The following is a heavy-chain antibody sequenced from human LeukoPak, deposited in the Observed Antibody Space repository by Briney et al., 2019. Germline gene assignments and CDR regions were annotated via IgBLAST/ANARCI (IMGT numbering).Heavy chain of an antibody. Sequence: ASVKVSCKASGYTFTSYYMHWVRQAPGQGLEWMGIINPSGGSTSYAQKFQGRVTMTRDTSTSTVYMDLSSLRSEDTAVYYCAREVSSGYYVRKNWFDPWGQGTLVTV. J-gene: IGHJ5*02. V-gene: IGHV1-46*01. CDR2: INPSGGST. D-gene: IGHD3-22*01. CDR1: GYTFTSYY. CDR3: AREVSSGYYVRKNWFDP.